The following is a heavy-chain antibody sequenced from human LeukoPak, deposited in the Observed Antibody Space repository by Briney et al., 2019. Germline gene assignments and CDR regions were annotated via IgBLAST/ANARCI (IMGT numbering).Heavy chain of an antibody. Sequence: GGSLRLSCAASGFSFSTYAMSWVRQAPGKGLEWVSTISTSGTNTYYADSVKGRFIISRDNSKNTLYLQMNSLGAEDTAVYYCASLPHPTYYFDYWGQGTLVTVSS. D-gene: IGHD1-1*01. V-gene: IGHV3-23*01. CDR1: GFSFSTYA. CDR2: ISTSGTNT. J-gene: IGHJ4*02. CDR3: ASLPHPTYYFDY.